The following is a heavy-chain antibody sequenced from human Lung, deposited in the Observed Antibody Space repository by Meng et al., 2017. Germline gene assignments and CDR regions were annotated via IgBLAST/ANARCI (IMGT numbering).Heavy chain of an antibody. D-gene: IGHD4-11*01. CDR1: GGSFSDYY. CDR3: ARGPTTMAHDFDY. Sequence: QVQYKAGGEGLLKPSETRSLTCVVSGGSFSDYYWSWIRQPPGKGLEWIGEINHSGSTNYNPSLESRATISVDTSQNNLSLKLSSVTAADSAVYYCARGPTTMAHDFDYWGQGTLVTVSS. J-gene: IGHJ4*02. V-gene: IGHV4-34*01. CDR2: INHSGST.